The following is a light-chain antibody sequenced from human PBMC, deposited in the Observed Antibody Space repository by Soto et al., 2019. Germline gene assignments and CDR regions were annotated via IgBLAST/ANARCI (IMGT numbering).Light chain of an antibody. Sequence: EIVMTLSPPSLTVTPGEPASISCRSSHSLLHSNGNNFLDWYLQQPGQSPQLLIYLGSTRASGVPDRVSGSAAGTDFTLKINRVEAEDVGVYYCMQALQTPYTFGQGTKLEIK. CDR2: LGS. CDR1: HSLLHSNGNNF. V-gene: IGKV2-28*01. J-gene: IGKJ2*01. CDR3: MQALQTPYT.